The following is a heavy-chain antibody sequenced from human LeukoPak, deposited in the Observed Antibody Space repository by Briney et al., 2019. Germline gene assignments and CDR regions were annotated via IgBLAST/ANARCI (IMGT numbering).Heavy chain of an antibody. V-gene: IGHV4-61*01. J-gene: IGHJ4*02. D-gene: IGHD3-16*01. Sequence: SETLSLTCTVSGGSVSSNTYYWSWIRQPPGKGLEWIGYIDYSGSTNYNPSLESRVTISIDTSKDQFSLKMRFVTAADTAVYYCARISSWGPSDYWGQETLVTVSS. CDR1: GGSVSSNTYY. CDR2: IDYSGST. CDR3: ARISSWGPSDY.